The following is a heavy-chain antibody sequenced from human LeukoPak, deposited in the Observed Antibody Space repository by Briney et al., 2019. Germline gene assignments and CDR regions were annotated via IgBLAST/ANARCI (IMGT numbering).Heavy chain of an antibody. CDR3: ARELDSLDY. Sequence: SETLSLTCTVSGASISSGSNYWSWIRQPAGKGLEWIGYIYYSGSTNYNPSLKSRVTISVDTSKNQFSLKLSSVTAADTAVYYCARELDSLDYWGQGTLVTVSS. J-gene: IGHJ4*02. CDR1: GASISSGSNY. V-gene: IGHV4-61*10. D-gene: IGHD4-23*01. CDR2: IYYSGST.